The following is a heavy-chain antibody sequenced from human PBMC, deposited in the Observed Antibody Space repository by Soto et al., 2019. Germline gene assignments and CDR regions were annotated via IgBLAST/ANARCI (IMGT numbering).Heavy chain of an antibody. Sequence: SETLSLTCAGSGGSISSGGYSWSWIRQPPGKGLEWIGYIYHSGSTYYNPSLKSRVTISVDRSKNQFSLKLSSVTAADTAVYYCARQGRAGNWFDPWGQGTLVTVSS. J-gene: IGHJ5*02. CDR1: GGSISSGGYS. V-gene: IGHV4-30-2*01. CDR3: ARQGRAGNWFDP. CDR2: IYHSGST.